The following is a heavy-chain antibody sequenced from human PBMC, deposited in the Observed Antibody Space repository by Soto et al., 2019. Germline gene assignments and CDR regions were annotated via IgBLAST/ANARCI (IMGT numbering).Heavy chain of an antibody. CDR1: GYTFTGYY. CDR3: ARGSPSYNWNDVGWFDP. Sequence: ASVKVSCKASGYTFTGYYMHWVRQAPGQGLEWMGWINPNSGGTNYAQKFQGWVTMTRDTSISTAYMELSRLRSEDTAVYYCARGSPSYNWNDVGWFDPWGQGTLVTVSS. J-gene: IGHJ5*02. CDR2: INPNSGGT. V-gene: IGHV1-2*04. D-gene: IGHD1-20*01.